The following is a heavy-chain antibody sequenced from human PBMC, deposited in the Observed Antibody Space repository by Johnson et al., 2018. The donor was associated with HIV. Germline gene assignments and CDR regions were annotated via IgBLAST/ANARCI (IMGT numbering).Heavy chain of an antibody. Sequence: VQLVESGGGVIQPGRSLRLSCAASGFTFEDYAMHWVRQPPGKGLEWVSSISWNSDTIAYADSVKGRFTIYRDNAKNSLYLQMNSLRAEDTAVYYCARESRAGLELRGHAFDIWGQGTMVTVSS. CDR2: ISWNSDTI. CDR3: ARESRAGLELRGHAFDI. D-gene: IGHD1-7*01. V-gene: IGHV3-9*01. CDR1: GFTFEDYA. J-gene: IGHJ3*02.